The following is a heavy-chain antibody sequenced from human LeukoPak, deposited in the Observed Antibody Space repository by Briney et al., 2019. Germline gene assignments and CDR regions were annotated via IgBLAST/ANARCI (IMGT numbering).Heavy chain of an antibody. CDR1: GFIFNNYG. J-gene: IGHJ4*02. CDR3: AKGSSGYFFDL. V-gene: IGHV3-23*01. CDR2: ISNDGGGT. Sequence: GGSLRLSCTASGFIFNNYGLIWVRQAPGKGLEWVSAISNDGGGTNYADFVKGRFTISRDNSKNTLFLQMNSLRAEDTALYYCAKGSSGYFFDLWGQGALVTVSS. D-gene: IGHD3-22*01.